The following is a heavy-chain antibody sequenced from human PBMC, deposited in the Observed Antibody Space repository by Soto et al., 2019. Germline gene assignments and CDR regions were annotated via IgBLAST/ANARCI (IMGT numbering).Heavy chain of an antibody. CDR2: LYYSGNT. D-gene: IGHD3-16*01. CDR1: GGSISPFY. V-gene: IGHV4-59*01. J-gene: IGHJ4*02. CDR3: ARVGGVATRTFDY. Sequence: PSETLSLTCTVSGGSISPFYWSWVRQPPGKGLEWMGYLYYSGNTNYNPSLKSRVTISVDASKNQASLRLTSVTAADTAVYYCARVGGVATRTFDYWGQGTVVTVSS.